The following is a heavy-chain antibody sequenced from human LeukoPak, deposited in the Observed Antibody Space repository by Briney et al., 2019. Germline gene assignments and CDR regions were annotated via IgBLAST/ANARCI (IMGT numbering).Heavy chain of an antibody. CDR1: GYTFTSYG. D-gene: IGHD2-15*01. CDR3: ARGLAATFGYAFDI. J-gene: IGHJ3*02. Sequence: ASMKVSCKASGYTFTSYGISWVRQAPGQGLEWMGWISAYNGNTNHAQKLQGRVTMTTDTSTSTAYMELRSLRSDDTAVYYCARGLAATFGYAFDIWGQGTMVTVSS. CDR2: ISAYNGNT. V-gene: IGHV1-18*01.